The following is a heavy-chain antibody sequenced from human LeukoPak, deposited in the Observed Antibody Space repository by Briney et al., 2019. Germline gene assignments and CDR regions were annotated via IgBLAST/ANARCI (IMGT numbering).Heavy chain of an antibody. J-gene: IGHJ4*02. Sequence: ASVKVSCKASGGTFSSYAISWVRQAPGQGLEWMGGIIPIFGTANYAQKFQGRVTITADESTSTAYMELSSLRSEDTAVYYCASSYVSAGPKYYFDYWGQGTLVTVSS. CDR2: IIPIFGTA. CDR3: ASSYVSAGPKYYFDY. CDR1: GGTFSSYA. D-gene: IGHD6-13*01. V-gene: IGHV1-69*13.